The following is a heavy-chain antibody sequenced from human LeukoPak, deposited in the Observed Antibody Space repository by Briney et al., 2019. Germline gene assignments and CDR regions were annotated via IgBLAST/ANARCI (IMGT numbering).Heavy chain of an antibody. CDR1: GYTFTSYD. J-gene: IGHJ6*03. D-gene: IGHD3-22*01. CDR2: MNPNSGNT. Sequence: GASVTVSCKASGYTFTSYDINWVRQATGQGLEWMGWMNPNSGNTGYAQKFQGRVTMTRNTSISTAYMELSSLRSEDTAVYYCARGGPSSGYAYYMDVWGKGTTVTISS. CDR3: ARGGPSSGYAYYMDV. V-gene: IGHV1-8*01.